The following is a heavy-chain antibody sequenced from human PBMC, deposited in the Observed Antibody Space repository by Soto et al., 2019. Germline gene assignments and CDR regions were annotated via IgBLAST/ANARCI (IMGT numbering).Heavy chain of an antibody. D-gene: IGHD5-12*01. J-gene: IGHJ6*02. Sequence: QVQLVQSGAEVKKPGSSVKVSCKASGGTFSSYAISWVRQAPGQGLEWMGGIIPIFGTANYAQKFQGRVTITADESTSTAYMELSSLRSEDTAVYYCARSRRIRTNGYNYRAYHYYGMDVWGQGTTVTVSS. V-gene: IGHV1-69*01. CDR3: ARSRRIRTNGYNYRAYHYYGMDV. CDR2: IIPIFGTA. CDR1: GGTFSSYA.